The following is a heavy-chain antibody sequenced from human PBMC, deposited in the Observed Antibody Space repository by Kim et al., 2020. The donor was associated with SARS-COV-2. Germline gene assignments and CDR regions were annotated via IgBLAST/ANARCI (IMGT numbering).Heavy chain of an antibody. J-gene: IGHJ4*02. V-gene: IGHV5-51*01. CDR3: ARQTYSSSWFALDY. Sequence: SPPFHGQVTISADKSINTAYLQWSSLKASDTAMYYCARQTYSSSWFALDYWGQGTLVTVSS. D-gene: IGHD6-13*01.